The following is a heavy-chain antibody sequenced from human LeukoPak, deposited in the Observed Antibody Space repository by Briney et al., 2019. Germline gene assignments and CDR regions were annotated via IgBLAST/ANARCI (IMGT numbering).Heavy chain of an antibody. J-gene: IGHJ4*02. CDR1: GCTFSSYA. CDR3: VKDVAVAGTIAGNY. CDR2: ISSNGGSA. V-gene: IGHV3-64D*06. D-gene: IGHD6-19*01. Sequence: QAGGSLRLSCSASGCTFSSYAMHWVRQAPGKGLEYVSAISSNGGSAYYADSVKGRFTISRDNSKNTLYLQMSSLRAEDTAVYYCVKDVAVAGTIAGNYWGQGTLVTVSS.